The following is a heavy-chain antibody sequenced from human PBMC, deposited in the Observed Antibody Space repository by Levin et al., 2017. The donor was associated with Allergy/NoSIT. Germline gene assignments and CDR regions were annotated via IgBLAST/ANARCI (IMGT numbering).Heavy chain of an antibody. Sequence: ASVKVSCKASGYTFTGYYMHWVRQAPGQGLEWMGWINPNSGGTNYAQKFQGRVTMTRDTSISTAYMELSRLRSDDTAVYYCARDVPRGPHIWFGAPQADYWGQGTLVTVSS. CDR2: INPNSGGT. CDR1: GYTFTGYY. J-gene: IGHJ4*02. V-gene: IGHV1-2*02. D-gene: IGHD3-10*01. CDR3: ARDVPRGPHIWFGAPQADY.